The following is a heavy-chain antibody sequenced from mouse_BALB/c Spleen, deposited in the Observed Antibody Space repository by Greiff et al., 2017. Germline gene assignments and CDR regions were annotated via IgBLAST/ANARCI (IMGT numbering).Heavy chain of an antibody. CDR1: GFTFSSFG. V-gene: IGHV5-17*02. D-gene: IGHD1-1*01. CDR2: ISSGSSTI. Sequence: DVKLVESGGGLVQPGGSRKLSCAASGFTFSSFGLHWVRQAPEKGLEWVAYISSGSSTIYYADTVKGRFTISRDNPKNTLFLQMTSLRSEDTAMYYCARYYYGSSYGSYAMDYWGQGTAVTVSS. J-gene: IGHJ4*01. CDR3: ARYYYGSSYGSYAMDY.